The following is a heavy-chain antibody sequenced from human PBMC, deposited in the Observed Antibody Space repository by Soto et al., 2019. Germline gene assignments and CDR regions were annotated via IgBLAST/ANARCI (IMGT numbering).Heavy chain of an antibody. Sequence: SETLSLTCTVSGGSVNSDNFYWRWIRQPPGKGLEWIGYVFHIGNTNYSPSLKSRVTMSIDTSRNQFSLRLSSVTAADTAVYFCARYHIAVTAEFFDSWGRGXMVTVSS. CDR2: VFHIGNT. CDR3: ARYHIAVTAEFFDS. V-gene: IGHV4-61*01. CDR1: GGSVNSDNFY. D-gene: IGHD6-19*01. J-gene: IGHJ4*01.